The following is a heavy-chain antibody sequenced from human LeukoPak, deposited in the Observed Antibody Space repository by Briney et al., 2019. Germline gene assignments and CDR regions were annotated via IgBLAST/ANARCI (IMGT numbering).Heavy chain of an antibody. J-gene: IGHJ4*02. Sequence: GGSLRLSCAASGFTFSSYEMHWVRQAPGMGLEWVSYISITGTTTFYADSGKGRFTMSRDNAKNSLYLQMNSLRVEDTAVYYCASRDYFDYWGQGTLVTVSS. V-gene: IGHV3-48*03. CDR2: ISITGTTT. CDR3: ASRDYFDY. CDR1: GFTFSSYE.